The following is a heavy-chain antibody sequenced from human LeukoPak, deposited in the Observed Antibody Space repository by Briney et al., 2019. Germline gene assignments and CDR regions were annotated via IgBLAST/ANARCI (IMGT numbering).Heavy chain of an antibody. J-gene: IGHJ5*02. Sequence: ASVKVSCKVSGYTLTELSMHWVRQAPGKGLEWMGGIDPDNGETIYAQKFQGRVTLTRDMSTSTDYMELSSLRSEDTAVYYCARDNSLQDMAWWFDPWGQGTLVIVSS. CDR3: ARDNSLQDMAWWFDP. CDR2: IDPDNGET. D-gene: IGHD5-24*01. CDR1: GYTLTELS. V-gene: IGHV1-24*01.